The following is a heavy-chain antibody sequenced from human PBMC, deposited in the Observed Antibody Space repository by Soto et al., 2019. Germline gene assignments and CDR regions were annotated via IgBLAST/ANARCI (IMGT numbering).Heavy chain of an antibody. Sequence: QVQVVQSGAEVKKPGASVKVSCKVSGYPLSESSIHWVRQTPGKGLEWMGGFAPEDGETIYAQKFQGRVTMTEDTSSDTAYMELSSLRSEDSAVYFCAAGRWLQPNFDYWGQGTLVTVSS. CDR1: GYPLSESS. CDR2: FAPEDGET. CDR3: AAGRWLQPNFDY. J-gene: IGHJ4*02. V-gene: IGHV1-24*01. D-gene: IGHD3-10*01.